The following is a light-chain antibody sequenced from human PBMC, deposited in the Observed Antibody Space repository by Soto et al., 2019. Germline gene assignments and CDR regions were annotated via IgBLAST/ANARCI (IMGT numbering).Light chain of an antibody. J-gene: IGKJ4*01. V-gene: IGKV1-33*01. CDR1: QDIKNY. CDR3: QQYDDLPLT. Sequence: DIQMTQSPSSLSASVGDRVSITCQASQDIKNYLSWYQQKPGKAPKRLIYDASNLETGVPSRFIGSGSGTDFTFTISSLQPEDIARYFCQQYDDLPLTFGGGTKVEIQ. CDR2: DAS.